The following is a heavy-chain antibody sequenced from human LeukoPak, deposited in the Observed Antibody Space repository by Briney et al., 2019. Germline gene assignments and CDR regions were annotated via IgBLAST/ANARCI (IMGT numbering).Heavy chain of an antibody. Sequence: PGGSLRLSCAASGFTFSSYEMNWVRQAPGKGLEWVSYISSSGSTIYYADSVKGRFTISRDNAKNSLYLQMNSLRAEDTAVYYCARDRSLVYYYDSSGYYFPAWFDPWGQGTLVTVSS. CDR2: ISSSGSTI. CDR3: ARDRSLVYYYDSSGYYFPAWFDP. CDR1: GFTFSSYE. D-gene: IGHD3-22*01. V-gene: IGHV3-48*03. J-gene: IGHJ5*02.